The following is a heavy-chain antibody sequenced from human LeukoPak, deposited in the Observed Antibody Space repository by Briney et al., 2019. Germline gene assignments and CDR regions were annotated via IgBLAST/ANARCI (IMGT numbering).Heavy chain of an antibody. V-gene: IGHV3-7*01. CDR2: IKEDASAK. CDR3: ARDDGRRSIDF. J-gene: IGHJ4*02. D-gene: IGHD4-17*01. CDR1: GFTFSSYW. Sequence: GGSLRLSCAASGFTFSSYWMSWVRQAPGKGLEFLAKIKEDASAKYCVDSVKGRFTISRDNAKNSLYLQMNSLRVEDTAVYYCARDDGRRSIDFWGQGALVTVSS.